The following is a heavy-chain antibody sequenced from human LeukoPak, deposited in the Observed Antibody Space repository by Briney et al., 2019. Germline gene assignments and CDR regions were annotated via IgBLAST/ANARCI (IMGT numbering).Heavy chain of an antibody. CDR1: GFIFGKYS. CDR2: ITSSSSTI. Sequence: GSLRLSCAASGFIFGKYSMNWVRRAPGKGLEWISFITSSSSTIYHADSVKSRFTISRDNAKNSLYLQMHSLRDDDTAVYYCARDPNGDNDAFDIWGQGTMVTVSS. V-gene: IGHV3-48*02. D-gene: IGHD4-17*01. CDR3: ARDPNGDNDAFDI. J-gene: IGHJ3*02.